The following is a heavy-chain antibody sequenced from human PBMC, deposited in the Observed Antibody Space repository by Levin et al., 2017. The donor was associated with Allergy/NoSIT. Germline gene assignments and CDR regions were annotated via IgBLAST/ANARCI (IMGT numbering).Heavy chain of an antibody. CDR2: ISVDGTDK. Sequence: GESLKISCAASGFDFSDHIMHWVRQAPGKGLEWVAIISVDGTDKYSADSVRGRFTISRDNSKNTMFLQIDNLRSEDTAFYYCARAPGGYWLAQGGAFDTWGQGTMVTVSS. CDR1: GFDFSDHI. CDR3: ARAPGGYWLAQGGAFDT. V-gene: IGHV3-30-3*01. D-gene: IGHD6-25*01. J-gene: IGHJ3*02.